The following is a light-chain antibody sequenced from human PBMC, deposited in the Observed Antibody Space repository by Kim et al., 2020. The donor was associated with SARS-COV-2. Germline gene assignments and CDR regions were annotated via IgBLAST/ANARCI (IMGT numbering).Light chain of an antibody. J-gene: IGKJ1*01. CDR3: QQYDSSPRT. CDR2: GAT. Sequence: SPGERATLSCRASQSVSSGFLAWYQQKPGQSPRLLIYGATSRATGIPDRFSGSGSGTDFTVTISRLEPEDFAVYYCQQYDSSPRTFGQGTKVDIK. V-gene: IGKV3-20*01. CDR1: QSVSSGF.